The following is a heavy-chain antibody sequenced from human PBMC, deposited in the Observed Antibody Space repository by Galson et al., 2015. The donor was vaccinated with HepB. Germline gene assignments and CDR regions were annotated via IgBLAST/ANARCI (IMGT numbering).Heavy chain of an antibody. Sequence: SLRLSCAASGITFSNAWMSWVRQAPGKGLEWVGRIKRKTDGATTDYAAPVKGRFTISRDDSKNTLYLQMNSLKTEDTAVYYCATDLDYWGQGTLVIVSS. CDR2: IKRKTDGATT. J-gene: IGHJ4*02. V-gene: IGHV3-15*01. CDR1: GITFSNAW. CDR3: ATDLDY.